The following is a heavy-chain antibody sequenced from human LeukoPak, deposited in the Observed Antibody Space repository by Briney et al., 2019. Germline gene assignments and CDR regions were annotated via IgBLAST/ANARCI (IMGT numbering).Heavy chain of an antibody. CDR3: ARQPYYYDSSGYRYWVFDY. Sequence: SETLSLTCSVSGGSISSSSYYWGWIRQPPGKGLEWIGSIYYSGSTYCNPSLKSRVTISVDTSKNQFSLKLASVTAADTAVYYCARQPYYYDSSGYRYWVFDYWGQGTLVTVSS. V-gene: IGHV4-39*01. D-gene: IGHD3-22*01. CDR2: IYYSGST. CDR1: GGSISSSSYY. J-gene: IGHJ4*02.